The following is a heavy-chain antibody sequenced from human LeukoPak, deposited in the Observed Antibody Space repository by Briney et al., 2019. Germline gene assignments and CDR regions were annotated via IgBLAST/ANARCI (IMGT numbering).Heavy chain of an antibody. V-gene: IGHV3-30*02. CDR3: AKDDPTGRYL. CDR1: GFTFSSFG. Sequence: GGSLRLSCAASGFTFSSFGMHWVRQTPGKGLEWVTFIHNYETTEYYADSVKGRFTISRDNSKNTVYLQMNSLRVEDAAVYYCAKDDPTGRYLWGQGTLVTVSS. D-gene: IGHD1-26*01. J-gene: IGHJ4*02. CDR2: IHNYETTE.